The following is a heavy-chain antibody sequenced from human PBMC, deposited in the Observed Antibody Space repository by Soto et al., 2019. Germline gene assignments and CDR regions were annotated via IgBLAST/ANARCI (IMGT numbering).Heavy chain of an antibody. CDR1: GFTFRSSG. CDR3: ARNRGYSGYDHFDY. Sequence: WGSLRLACAASGFTFRSSGMHWVRKTPGKGLEWVAVIWYDGSNKYYADSVKGRFTISRDNSKNTLYLQMNSLRAEDTAVYYCARNRGYSGYDHFDYWGQGTLVTVSS. D-gene: IGHD5-12*01. V-gene: IGHV3-33*01. CDR2: IWYDGSNK. J-gene: IGHJ4*02.